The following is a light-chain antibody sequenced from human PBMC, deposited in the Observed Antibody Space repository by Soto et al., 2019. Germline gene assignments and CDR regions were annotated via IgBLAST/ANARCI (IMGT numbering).Light chain of an antibody. Sequence: QSVLTQPPSASGTPGQRVTISCSGRNSNIGSNSVIWHQHLPGTAPKLLIYSNNQRPSGVPDRFSGSKSGTSASLAISGLQSEDEADYYCASWDDNLNAFVFGPVTKHT. CDR1: NSNIGSNS. J-gene: IGLJ1*01. V-gene: IGLV1-44*01. CDR2: SNN. CDR3: ASWDDNLNAFV.